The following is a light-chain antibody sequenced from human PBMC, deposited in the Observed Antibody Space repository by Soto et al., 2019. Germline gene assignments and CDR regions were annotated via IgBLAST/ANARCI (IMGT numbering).Light chain of an antibody. CDR1: SSNIGSFYD. V-gene: IGLV1-40*01. Sequence: QSVLTQPPSVSGAPGQRVTIPCTGSSSNIGSFYDVHWYQQLPGTVPKLLIYGDNNRPSGVPDRFSGSKSGTAASLAITGLQAEDEADYYCQSYDHSLNHVVLGGGPKLTVL. J-gene: IGLJ2*01. CDR2: GDN. CDR3: QSYDHSLNHVV.